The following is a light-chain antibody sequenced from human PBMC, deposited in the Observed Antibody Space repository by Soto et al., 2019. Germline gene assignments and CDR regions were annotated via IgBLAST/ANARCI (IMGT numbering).Light chain of an antibody. J-gene: IGKJ2*02. CDR1: QSLSSY. CDR3: QQSYSTPPWT. V-gene: IGKV1-39*01. Sequence: DIQMTQSPSSLSASVGDRVTITCRASQSLSSYLIWYQQKPGTAPKLLFYAASSLQSGVPSSFSGRGSGTEFNLTISSLQPVYCATYYCQQSYSTPPWTFAQGTKLEIK. CDR2: AAS.